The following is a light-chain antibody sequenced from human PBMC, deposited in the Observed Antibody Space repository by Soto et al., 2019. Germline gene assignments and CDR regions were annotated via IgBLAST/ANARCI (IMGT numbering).Light chain of an antibody. CDR3: QQYNNWPPVT. CDR2: GAS. V-gene: IGKV3-15*01. Sequence: EIVMTQSPATLSVSPGERVTLSCRASQSVSSNLAWYQQKPGQAPRLLIYGASTRATGIPARFSGSGSGTEFTLTISSLQSEDFAVYHCQQYNNWPPVTFGQGTKVEIK. CDR1: QSVSSN. J-gene: IGKJ1*01.